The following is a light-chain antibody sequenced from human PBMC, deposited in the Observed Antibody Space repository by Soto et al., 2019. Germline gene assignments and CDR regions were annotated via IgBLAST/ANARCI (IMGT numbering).Light chain of an antibody. J-gene: IGKJ5*01. CDR3: QQYSDLPMT. CDR1: QSVSSY. CDR2: DAS. V-gene: IGKV3-11*01. Sequence: EIVLTQSPATLSLSPGERATLSCRASQSVSSYLAWYQQKPGQAPRLLIYDASNRATGIPARFSGSGSGTDFTLTISSLEPEDFAVYYCQQYSDLPMTFGQGTRLEI.